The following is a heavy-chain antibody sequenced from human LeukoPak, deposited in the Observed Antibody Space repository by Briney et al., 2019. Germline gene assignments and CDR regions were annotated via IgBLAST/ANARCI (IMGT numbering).Heavy chain of an antibody. V-gene: IGHV3-33*01. J-gene: IGHJ4*02. CDR2: IWFDGDNK. CDR3: ARDLGFSSGWPFDY. Sequence: GGSLRLSCVTSGFHFKNYGMQWVREAPGKGVEWVANIWFDGDNKYYADFVKGRFTISRDNSKNTLYLQMNSLRAEDTAVYYCARDLGFSSGWPFDYWGQGTLVTVSS. D-gene: IGHD6-19*01. CDR1: GFHFKNYG.